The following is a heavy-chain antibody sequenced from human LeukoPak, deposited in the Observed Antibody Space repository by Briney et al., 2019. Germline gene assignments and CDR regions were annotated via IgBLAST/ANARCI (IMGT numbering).Heavy chain of an antibody. Sequence: PGGSLRLSCATSGFTFRDYYMSWIRQAPGKGLVEVSYISSSGSTIYYADSVKGRFTISRDDAKNSLFLQMNTLRAEDTAVYYCARGRLGELSVPVYQHWGQGTLVTVSS. CDR3: ARGRLGELSVPVYQH. CDR1: GFTFRDYY. J-gene: IGHJ1*01. D-gene: IGHD3-16*02. V-gene: IGHV3-11*01. CDR2: ISSSGSTI.